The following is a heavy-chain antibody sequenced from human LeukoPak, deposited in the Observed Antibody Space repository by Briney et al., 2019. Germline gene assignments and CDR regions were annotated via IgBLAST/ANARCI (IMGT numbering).Heavy chain of an antibody. CDR1: GGTFSSYA. CDR2: IIPIFGTA. J-gene: IGHJ4*02. Sequence: GASVKVSCKASGGTFSSYAISWVRQAPGQGLEWMGGIIPIFGTASYAQKFQGRVTITADESTSTAYMELSSLRSEDTAVYYCARALGAGYYFDYWGQGTLVTVSS. D-gene: IGHD3-10*01. CDR3: ARALGAGYYFDY. V-gene: IGHV1-69*13.